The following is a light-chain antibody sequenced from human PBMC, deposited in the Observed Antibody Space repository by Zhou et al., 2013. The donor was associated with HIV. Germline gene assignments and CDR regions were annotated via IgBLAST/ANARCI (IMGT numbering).Light chain of an antibody. CDR2: DAS. Sequence: EIVLTQSPATLSLSPGERATLSCGASQSVSSYLAWYQQKPGQAPRLLIYDASNRATGIPARFSGSGSGTDFTLTISSLEPEDFAVYSCQQRSNWPLTFGPGTKVDI. V-gene: IGKV3-11*01. CDR3: QQRSNWPLT. CDR1: QSVSSY. J-gene: IGKJ3*01.